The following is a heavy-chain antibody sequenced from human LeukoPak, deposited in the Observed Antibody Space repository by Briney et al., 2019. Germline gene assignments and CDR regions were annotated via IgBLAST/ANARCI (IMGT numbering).Heavy chain of an antibody. V-gene: IGHV4-38-2*01. J-gene: IGHJ4*02. CDR1: GYSISSGYY. Sequence: SETLSLTCAVSGYSISSGYYWGWIRPPPGKGLEWIGSIYHSGSTYYNPSLKSRVTISVDTSKNQFSLKLSSVTAADTAVYYCARANTATVTGYWGQGTLVTVSS. D-gene: IGHD5-18*01. CDR3: ARANTATVTGY. CDR2: IYHSGST.